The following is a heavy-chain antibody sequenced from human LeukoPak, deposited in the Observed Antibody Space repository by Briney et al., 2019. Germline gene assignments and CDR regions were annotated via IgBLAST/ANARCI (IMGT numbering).Heavy chain of an antibody. Sequence: GASVTVSCKASGYTFTGYHMHWVRQAPGQGLEWMGWINPNSGGTNYAQKFQGRVTMTRDTSISTAYMELSRLRSDDTAVYYCASLGATTIYYYGMDVWGQGTTVTVSS. V-gene: IGHV1-2*02. D-gene: IGHD1-26*01. J-gene: IGHJ6*02. CDR3: ASLGATTIYYYGMDV. CDR1: GYTFTGYH. CDR2: INPNSGGT.